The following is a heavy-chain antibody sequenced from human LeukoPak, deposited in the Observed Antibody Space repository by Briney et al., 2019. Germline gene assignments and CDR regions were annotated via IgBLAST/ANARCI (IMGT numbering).Heavy chain of an antibody. CDR3: ARAQDRGYCSGGSCYAPHFNYYYYYMDV. Sequence: ASVKVSCKASGGTFGSYAISWVRQAPGQGLEWMGGIIPIFGTANYAQKFQGRVTITTDESTSTAYMELSSLRSEDTAVYYCARAQDRGYCSGGSCYAPHFNYYYYYMDVWGKGTTVTVSS. V-gene: IGHV1-69*05. J-gene: IGHJ6*03. CDR2: IIPIFGTA. CDR1: GGTFGSYA. D-gene: IGHD2-15*01.